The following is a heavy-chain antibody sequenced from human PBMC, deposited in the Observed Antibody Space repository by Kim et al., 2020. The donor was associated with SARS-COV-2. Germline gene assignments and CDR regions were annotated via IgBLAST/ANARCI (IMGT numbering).Heavy chain of an antibody. CDR2: IFYTGSA. CDR1: GGSIKSAESF. D-gene: IGHD1-1*01. J-gene: IGHJ3*02. V-gene: IGHV4-31*03. Sequence: SETLSLTCTVAGGSIKSAESFWTWIRHLPGTGLEWIGYIFYTGSAYYNPSLEGRVTLSVDMSKNQFSLRLDSVTAADTALYYCARARYDDSVKRSSFDI. CDR3: ARARYDDSVKRSSFDI.